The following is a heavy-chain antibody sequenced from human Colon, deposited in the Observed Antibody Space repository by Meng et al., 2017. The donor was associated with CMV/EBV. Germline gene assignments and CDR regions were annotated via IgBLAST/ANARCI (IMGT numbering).Heavy chain of an antibody. V-gene: IGHV1-2*06. CDR2: IDSSNGGT. CDR3: ARDDRSYGVDY. D-gene: IGHD3-10*01. Sequence: SCTPSGSTFTSYYMHWLRQAPGQGLEWMGRIDSSNGGTNYAQKFQDRVTMTRDTSISTTYMEVSRLTSDDTAVYYCARDDRSYGVDYWGQGTLVTVSS. J-gene: IGHJ4*02. CDR1: GSTFTSYY.